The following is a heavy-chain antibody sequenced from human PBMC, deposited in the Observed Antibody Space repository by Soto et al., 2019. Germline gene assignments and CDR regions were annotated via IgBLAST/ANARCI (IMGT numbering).Heavy chain of an antibody. CDR3: ARGPLVVLNYFES. CDR1: GGTFRNYP. D-gene: IGHD2-15*01. CDR2: IFPLTDIP. J-gene: IGHJ4*02. V-gene: IGHV1-69*04. Sequence: QVKLVHSGTEVTKPGSSVKVSCKASGGTFRNYPINWVRQAPGQGLEWMGSIFPLTDIPDYAQNFQARLTISADKSTSTAYIELSSLTSDDTAMYFCARGPLVVLNYFESWGQGTLVTVAS.